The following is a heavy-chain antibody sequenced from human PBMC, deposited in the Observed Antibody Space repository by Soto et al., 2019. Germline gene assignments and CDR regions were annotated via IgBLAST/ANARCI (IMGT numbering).Heavy chain of an antibody. CDR1: GGTFISYT. Sequence: QVQLVQSGAEVKKPGSSVKVSCKDSGGTFISYTISWVRQAPGQGLEWMGRIIPILGIANYAQKFQGRVTITADKSTSTAYMELSSLRSEDTAVYYCARRWFGEYYYYGMDVWGQGTTVTVSS. V-gene: IGHV1-69*02. D-gene: IGHD3-10*01. CDR2: IIPILGIA. J-gene: IGHJ6*02. CDR3: ARRWFGEYYYYGMDV.